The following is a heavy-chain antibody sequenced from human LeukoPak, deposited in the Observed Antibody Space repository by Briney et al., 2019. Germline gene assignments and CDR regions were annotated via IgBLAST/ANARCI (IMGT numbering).Heavy chain of an antibody. D-gene: IGHD1-26*01. J-gene: IGHJ4*02. CDR3: ARDFRGSYTIDF. Sequence: PGGSLRLSCVASGFTLTSHTMYWVRQAPGKGLEWVAFLSADGNDDSYADSVRGRFTFSRDSSKSTLYLQMYNLGTDDTAVYFCARDFRGSYTIDFWGQGTLVTVS. CDR2: LSADGNDD. CDR1: GFTLTSHT. V-gene: IGHV3-30-3*01.